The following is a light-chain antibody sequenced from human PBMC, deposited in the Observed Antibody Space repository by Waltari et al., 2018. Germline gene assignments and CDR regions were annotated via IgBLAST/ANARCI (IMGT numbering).Light chain of an antibody. CDR1: QSLLHGSGNTF. Sequence: DLVLTQSPLSLSVTPGEPASTACKSSQSLLHGSGNTFLDWYLQKPGQSPHLLIFLISNRASGVPDRFSGSGSGTDFTLKISRVEAEDVGVYFCMQARQTPWTFGQGTKVEIK. J-gene: IGKJ1*01. CDR3: MQARQTPWT. CDR2: LIS. V-gene: IGKV2-28*01.